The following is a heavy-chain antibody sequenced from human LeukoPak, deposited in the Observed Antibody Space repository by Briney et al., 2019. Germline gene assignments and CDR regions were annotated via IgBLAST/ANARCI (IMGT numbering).Heavy chain of an antibody. CDR1: GFTFSTYS. J-gene: IGHJ4*02. D-gene: IGHD1-1*01. V-gene: IGHV3-23*01. CDR2: IRGGGGDT. CDR3: AKISWDGRGTFF. Sequence: PGGSLRLSCAASGFTFSTYSMSWVRQAPGKGLEWVSAIRGGGGDTYYADSVKGRFTISRDDSTDTLSLQMNSLRAGDAAVYYCAKISWDGRGTFFWGQGTLVTVSS.